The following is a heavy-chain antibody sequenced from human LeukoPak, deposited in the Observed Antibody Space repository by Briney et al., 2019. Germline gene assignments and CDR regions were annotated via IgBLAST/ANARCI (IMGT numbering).Heavy chain of an antibody. CDR2: INPNSGGT. CDR3: ARGGYSYGYYFDY. Sequence: ATVKVSCKASGYTFTGYYMHWVRQAPGQGLEWMGWINPNSGGTNYAQKFQGRVTMTRDTSISTAYMEVSRLRSDDTAVYYCARGGYSYGYYFDYWGQGTLVTVSS. V-gene: IGHV1-2*02. D-gene: IGHD5-18*01. CDR1: GYTFTGYY. J-gene: IGHJ4*02.